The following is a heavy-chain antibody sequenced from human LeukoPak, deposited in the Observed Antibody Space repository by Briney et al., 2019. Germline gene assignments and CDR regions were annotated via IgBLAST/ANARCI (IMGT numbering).Heavy chain of an antibody. CDR3: AKDPSRGYYYFDY. Sequence: GRSLRLSCAASGFTFSSYAMHWVRQAPGKGLELVAVISYDANNKYYADSVKGRFTISRDNSKNTLYLQMNSLRTEDTALYYCAKDPSRGYYYFDYWGQGTLVTVSS. V-gene: IGHV3-30*04. CDR1: GFTFSSYA. J-gene: IGHJ4*02. CDR2: ISYDANNK. D-gene: IGHD6-25*01.